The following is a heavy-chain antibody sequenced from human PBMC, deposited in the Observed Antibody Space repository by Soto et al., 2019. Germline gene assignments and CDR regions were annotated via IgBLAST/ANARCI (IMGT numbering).Heavy chain of an antibody. CDR1: GFSLSTSGMC. V-gene: IGHV2-70*01. Sequence: SGPKLGNPTQTLTLTCTFSGFSLSTSGMCVSWIRQPPGKALEWLALIDWDDDKYYSTSLKTRLTISKDTSKNQVVLTMTNMDPVDTATYYCARMYYDSSGYYYGMDVWGQGTTVTSP. D-gene: IGHD3-22*01. J-gene: IGHJ6*02. CDR3: ARMYYDSSGYYYGMDV. CDR2: IDWDDDK.